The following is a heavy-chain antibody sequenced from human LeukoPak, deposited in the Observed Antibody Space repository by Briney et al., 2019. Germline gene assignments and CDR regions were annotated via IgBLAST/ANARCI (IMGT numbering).Heavy chain of an antibody. D-gene: IGHD3-22*01. CDR1: GGSIRSYY. V-gene: IGHV4-4*07. CDR3: ARESKSYDGSGYHHDC. Sequence: SETLSLTCTVSGGSIRSYYWSWIRQPAGKGLEWIGRIYTSGSTDYNPPLKSRVTMSVDTSKNQFSLNLSSVTAADTAVYYCARESKSYDGSGYHHDCWGQGTLVTVSS. J-gene: IGHJ4*02. CDR2: IYTSGST.